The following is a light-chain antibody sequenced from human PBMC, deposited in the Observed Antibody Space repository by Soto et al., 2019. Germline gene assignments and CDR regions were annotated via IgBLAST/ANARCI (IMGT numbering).Light chain of an antibody. Sequence: DIQMTQSPSSLSASVGDRVTITCRASQSIDNYVNWYQQKPGKAPNLLIYAASTLLSGVPSRFSGRGSGTHFTLNISSLQPEDFATYYCQQSYSSPETFGQGTKVEIK. CDR1: QSIDNY. CDR3: QQSYSSPET. J-gene: IGKJ1*01. V-gene: IGKV1-39*01. CDR2: AAS.